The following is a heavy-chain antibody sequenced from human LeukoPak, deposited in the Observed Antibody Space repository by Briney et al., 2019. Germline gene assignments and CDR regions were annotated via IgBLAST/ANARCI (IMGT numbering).Heavy chain of an antibody. CDR1: GGSFSGYY. CDR3: ARDEQGYSYGPFDY. CDR2: INHSGST. V-gene: IGHV4-34*01. D-gene: IGHD5-18*01. Sequence: SETLSLTCAVSGGSFSGYYWSWIRQPPGKGLEWIGEINHSGSTNYNPSLKSRVTISVDTSKNQFSLKLSSVTAADTAVYYCARDEQGYSYGPFDYWGQGTLVTVSS. J-gene: IGHJ4*02.